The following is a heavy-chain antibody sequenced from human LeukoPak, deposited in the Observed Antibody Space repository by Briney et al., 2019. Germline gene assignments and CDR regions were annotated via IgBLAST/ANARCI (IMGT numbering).Heavy chain of an antibody. CDR1: GGTFSSYA. CDR3: ARDGSSYYGSGSNHAFDI. D-gene: IGHD3-10*01. J-gene: IGHJ3*02. V-gene: IGHV1-69*04. CDR2: SIPMHDIA. Sequence: GSSVKVSCKASGGTFSSYAISWVRQAPRQGLEWVGRSIPMHDIANSAQKFQGRVTISADKYTSTAYMELSSRRSEDTAVYYCARDGSSYYGSGSNHAFDIWGQGTIVTVSS.